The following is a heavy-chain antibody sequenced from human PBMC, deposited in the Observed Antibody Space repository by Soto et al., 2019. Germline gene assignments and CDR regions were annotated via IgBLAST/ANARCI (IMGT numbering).Heavy chain of an antibody. D-gene: IGHD3-3*01. CDR2: IYPGDSDT. CDR3: ARRDPPDFCAFDI. Sequence: GESLKISCKDSGYSFTSNWIGWVPQMPGKGLEWMGIIYPGDSDTRYSPSFQGQVTISADKSISTAYLQWSSLKASDTAMYYCARRDPPDFCAFDIWGQGTMVTVSS. V-gene: IGHV5-51*01. CDR1: GYSFTSNW. J-gene: IGHJ3*02.